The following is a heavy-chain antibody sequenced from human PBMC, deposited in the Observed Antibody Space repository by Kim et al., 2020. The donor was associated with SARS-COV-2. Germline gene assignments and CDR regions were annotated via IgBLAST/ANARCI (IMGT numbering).Heavy chain of an antibody. CDR1: GGSISSSSYY. Sequence: SETLSLTCTVSGGSISSSSYYWGWIRQPPGKGLEWIGSIYYSGSTYYNPSLKSRVTISVDTSKNQFSLKLSSVTAADTAVYYCASGGALDNWFDPWGQGTLVTVSS. D-gene: IGHD3-10*01. CDR2: IYYSGST. CDR3: ASGGALDNWFDP. V-gene: IGHV4-39*07. J-gene: IGHJ5*02.